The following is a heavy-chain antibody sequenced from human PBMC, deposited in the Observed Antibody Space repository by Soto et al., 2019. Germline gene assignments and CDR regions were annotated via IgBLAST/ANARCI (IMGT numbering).Heavy chain of an antibody. CDR2: TYYRSKWYN. CDR3: ARGLNYLDSGSLSYGFDV. D-gene: IGHD3-10*01. CDR1: GDSVSSNSAA. J-gene: IGHJ6*02. V-gene: IGHV6-1*01. Sequence: PAQTLSLTCAISGDSVSSNSAAWNWIRQSPSRGLEWLGRTYYRSKWYNDYAVSVESRITINPDPSKNQFSLQLNSVTPEDTAVYGCARGLNYLDSGSLSYGFDVWGQGTTVTVS.